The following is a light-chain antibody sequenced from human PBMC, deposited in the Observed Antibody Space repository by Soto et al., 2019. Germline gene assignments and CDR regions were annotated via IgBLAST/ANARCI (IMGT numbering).Light chain of an antibody. V-gene: IGKV3-11*01. CDR2: DAS. CDR1: QGIRNY. J-gene: IGKJ1*01. Sequence: EVVLTQSPATLSLSPGERATLSCRASQGIRNYLAWYQQKPGQAPRLLIYDASNRATGIPARFSGSGSGTDFTLTISSLEPEAFAVYYCQQRSNWPAFGQGTKVEIK. CDR3: QQRSNWPA.